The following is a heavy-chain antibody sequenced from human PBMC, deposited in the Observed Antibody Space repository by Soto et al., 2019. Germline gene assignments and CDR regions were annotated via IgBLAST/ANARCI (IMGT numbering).Heavy chain of an antibody. D-gene: IGHD2-15*01. Sequence: QVQLVQSATEVKKPGSSVKVSCKASGGTFSSYAISWVRQAPGQGLEWMGGIIPIFDTVNYAQKFQGRVTITADESTSTAYMELSSLRSEDTAVYYCARGKRGLVVAADAFDIWGQGTMVTVSS. CDR2: IIPIFDTV. CDR1: GGTFSSYA. J-gene: IGHJ3*02. CDR3: ARGKRGLVVAADAFDI. V-gene: IGHV1-69*12.